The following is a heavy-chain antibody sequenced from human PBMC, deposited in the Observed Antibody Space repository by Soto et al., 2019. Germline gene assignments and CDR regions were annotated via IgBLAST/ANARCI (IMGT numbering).Heavy chain of an antibody. Sequence: EVQLVESGGGLVQPGGSLRLSCAASGFTFSSFWMSWVRLAPGKGLEWVANIKQDESEKYCVDSVKGRFTISRDNAKNSLYLQMNSLRAEDTAMYYCARGGGSGLRVLDYWGQGTLVTVSS. CDR3: ARGGGSGLRVLDY. D-gene: IGHD3-3*01. CDR1: GFTFSSFW. J-gene: IGHJ4*02. V-gene: IGHV3-7*03. CDR2: IKQDESEK.